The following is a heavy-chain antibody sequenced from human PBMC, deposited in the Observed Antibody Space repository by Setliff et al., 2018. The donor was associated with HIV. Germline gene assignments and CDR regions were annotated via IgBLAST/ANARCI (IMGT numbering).Heavy chain of an antibody. D-gene: IGHD3-10*01. CDR1: GYSFTTLW. CDR3: ARSMGFKATTRLDF. CDR2: VFPDDSDT. V-gene: IGHV5-51*01. J-gene: IGHJ4*02. Sequence: PGESLKISCQTSGYSFTTLWIAWVRQMPGKGLEWMGMVFPDDSDTRYSPSFQGQVSMSADKSINTAYLQWSSLKASDTAVYYCARSMGFKATTRLDFWGPGTLVTVSS.